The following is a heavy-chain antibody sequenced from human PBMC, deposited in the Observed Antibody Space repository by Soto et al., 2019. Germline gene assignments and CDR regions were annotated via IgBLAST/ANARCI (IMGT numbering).Heavy chain of an antibody. CDR2: IYPGDSDT. CDR1: GYSFTSYW. D-gene: IGHD1-7*01. J-gene: IGHJ5*02. CDR3: ERAINWNYGSSWFDP. V-gene: IGHV5-51*01. Sequence: GESLKISCKGSGYSFTSYWIGWVRQMPGKGLEWMGIIYPGDSDTRYSPSFQGQVTISADKSISTAYLQWSSLKASDTAMYYCERAINWNYGSSWFDPWGQGTLVTVSS.